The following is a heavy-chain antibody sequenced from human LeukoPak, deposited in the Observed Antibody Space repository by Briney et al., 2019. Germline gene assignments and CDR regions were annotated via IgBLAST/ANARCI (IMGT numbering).Heavy chain of an antibody. J-gene: IGHJ4*02. D-gene: IGHD3-3*01. CDR1: GFTFSSYA. CDR2: ISGSGGSA. Sequence: GGSLRLSCAASGFTFSSYAMSWVRQAPGKGLEWVSAISGSGGSAYYADSVKGRFTISRDNSKNTLYLQMNSLRAEDTAVYYCAKGDFWSGYLYYFDYWGQGTLVTVSS. CDR3: AKGDFWSGYLYYFDY. V-gene: IGHV3-23*01.